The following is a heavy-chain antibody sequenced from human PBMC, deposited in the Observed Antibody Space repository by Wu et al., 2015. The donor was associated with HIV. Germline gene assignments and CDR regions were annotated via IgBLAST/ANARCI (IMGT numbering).Heavy chain of an antibody. V-gene: IGHV1-18*01. CDR1: GYTFTSYG. D-gene: IGHD5-12*01. CDR2: ISAYNGNT. Sequence: QVQLVQSGAEVKKPGASVKVSCKASGYTFTSYGISWVRQAPGQGLEWMGWISAYNGNTNYAQKLQGRVTMTTDTSTSTAYMELSRLTSNDTAIYYCARGYSGYDSSWYFDLWGRGTLVTVSS. J-gene: IGHJ2*01. CDR3: ARGYSGYDSSWYFDL.